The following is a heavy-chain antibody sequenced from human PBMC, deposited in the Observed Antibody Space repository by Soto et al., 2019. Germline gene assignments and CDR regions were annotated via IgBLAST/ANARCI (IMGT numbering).Heavy chain of an antibody. V-gene: IGHV4-39*02. CDR2: INNRGKT. J-gene: IGHJ4*02. CDR3: ARDRYGGFDY. Sequence: PSETLSLTCSFSCFSIDSRNYFWALIRQPPGKGLEWIASINNRGKTYYSPSLKSRLTISVDTSKNQFALKLSSVTAADTAGYYCARDRYGGFDYWGLGTLVTVS. CDR1: CFSIDSRNYF. D-gene: IGHD3-9*01.